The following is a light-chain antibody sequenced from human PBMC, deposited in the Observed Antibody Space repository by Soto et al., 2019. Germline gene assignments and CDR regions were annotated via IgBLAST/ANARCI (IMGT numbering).Light chain of an antibody. CDR1: QSLLHSNGYNY. Sequence: IVMTQSPLSLPVTPGEPASISCRSSQSLLHSNGYNYLDWYLQKPGQSPQLLIYLGSNRASGVPDRFSGSGSGTDFTLKISRVEADDVGVHYCMQALQTLTFGQGTRLE. J-gene: IGKJ5*01. CDR3: MQALQTLT. V-gene: IGKV2-28*01. CDR2: LGS.